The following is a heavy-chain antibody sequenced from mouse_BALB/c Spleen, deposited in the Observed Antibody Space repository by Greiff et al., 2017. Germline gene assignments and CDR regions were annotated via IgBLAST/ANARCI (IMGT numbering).Heavy chain of an antibody. Sequence: EVQVVESGAELVKPGASVKLSCTASGFNIKDTYMHWVKQRPEQGLEWIGRIDPANGNTKYDPKFQGKATITADTSSNTAYLQLSSLTSEDTAVYYCARWGYYVYYAMDYWGQGTSVTVSS. J-gene: IGHJ4*01. D-gene: IGHD2-3*01. CDR2: IDPANGNT. CDR1: GFNIKDTY. V-gene: IGHV14-3*02. CDR3: ARWGYYVYYAMDY.